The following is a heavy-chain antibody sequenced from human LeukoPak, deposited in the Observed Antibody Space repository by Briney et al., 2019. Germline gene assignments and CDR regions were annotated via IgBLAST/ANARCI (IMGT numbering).Heavy chain of an antibody. Sequence: ASVKVSCKASGYTFTSYYMHWVRQAPGEGLEWMGWINANSGGTNYAQKFQGRVTMTRDTSISTAYMELSRLRSDDTAVYYCARNANSGWYFESAFDYGGQGTLVTVSS. CDR1: GYTFTSYY. V-gene: IGHV1-2*02. CDR2: INANSGGT. CDR3: ARNANSGWYFESAFDY. D-gene: IGHD6-19*01. J-gene: IGHJ4*02.